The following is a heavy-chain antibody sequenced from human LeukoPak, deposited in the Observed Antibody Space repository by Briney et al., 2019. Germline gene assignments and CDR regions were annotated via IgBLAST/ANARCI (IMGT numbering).Heavy chain of an antibody. CDR1: GYTFTSYD. D-gene: IGHD3-10*01. CDR3: ARDENYYGSGSYPDY. Sequence: ASVKVSCKASGYTFTSYDINWVRQATGQGLEWMGWMNPNSDNTGYARKFQGRVTITRNTSISTAYMELSSLRSEDTAVYHCARDENYYGSGSYPDYWGQGTLVTVSS. V-gene: IGHV1-8*01. CDR2: MNPNSDNT. J-gene: IGHJ4*02.